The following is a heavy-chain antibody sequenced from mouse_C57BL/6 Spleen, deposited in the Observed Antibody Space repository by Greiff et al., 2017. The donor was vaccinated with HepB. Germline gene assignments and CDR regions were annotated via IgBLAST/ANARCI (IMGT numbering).Heavy chain of an antibody. CDR2: ISDGGSYT. Sequence: EVHLVESGGGLVKPGGSLKLSCAASGFTFSSYAMSWVRQTPEKRLEWVATISDGGSYTYYPDNVKGRFTISRDNAKNNLYLQMSHLKSEDTAMYYCARDGYDYSDYWGQGTTLTVSS. D-gene: IGHD2-3*01. V-gene: IGHV5-4*01. CDR3: ARDGYDYSDY. CDR1: GFTFSSYA. J-gene: IGHJ2*01.